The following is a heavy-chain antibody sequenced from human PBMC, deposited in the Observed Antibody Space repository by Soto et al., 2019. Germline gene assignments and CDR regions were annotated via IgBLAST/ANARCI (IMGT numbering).Heavy chain of an antibody. CDR3: ARARATIAAAAIFDC. CDR2: IYYSGST. Sequence: SETLSLTCTVSGGSISSGGYYWSWIRQHPGRGLEWIGYIYYSGSTYYNPSLKSRVTISVDTSKNQFSLKLSSVTAADTAVYYCARARATIAAAAIFDCWGQGTLVTVSS. D-gene: IGHD6-13*01. V-gene: IGHV4-31*03. CDR1: GGSISSGGYY. J-gene: IGHJ4*02.